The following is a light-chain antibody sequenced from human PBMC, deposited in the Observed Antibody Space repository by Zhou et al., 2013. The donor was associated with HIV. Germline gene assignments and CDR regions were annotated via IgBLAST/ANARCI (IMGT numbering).Light chain of an antibody. V-gene: IGKV1-5*03. CDR3: QQYNNYWT. CDR2: KVS. CDR1: QSISSW. Sequence: DIQMTQSPSTLSASVGDRVTITCRASQSISSWLAWYQQRPGKAPKLLIYKVSNLESGVPSRFSGSGSGTEFTLTISSLQPDDFATYYCQQYNNYWTFGQGTKVEIK. J-gene: IGKJ1*01.